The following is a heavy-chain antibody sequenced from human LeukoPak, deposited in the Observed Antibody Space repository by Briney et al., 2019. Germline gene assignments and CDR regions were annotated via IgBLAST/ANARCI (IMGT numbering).Heavy chain of an antibody. J-gene: IGHJ5*02. CDR2: ISGSGGST. D-gene: IGHD3-22*01. V-gene: IGHV3-23*01. CDR1: GFTFSSYA. CDR3: AKDASINRDSSGYNNWFDP. Sequence: PGGSLRLSCAAPGFTFSSYAMSWVRQAPGKGLEWVSAISGSGGSTYYADSVKGRFTISRDNSKNTLYLQMNSLRAEDTAVYYCAKDASINRDSSGYNNWFDPWGQGTLVTVSS.